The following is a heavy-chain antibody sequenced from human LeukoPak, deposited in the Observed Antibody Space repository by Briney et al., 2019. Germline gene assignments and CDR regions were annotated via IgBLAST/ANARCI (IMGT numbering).Heavy chain of an antibody. D-gene: IGHD5-24*01. CDR3: VRVIVDDYNSRPSDY. J-gene: IGHJ4*02. CDR2: ISSGSSTI. V-gene: IGHV3-48*01. CDR1: GSTFSSYS. Sequence: PGGSLRLSCAASGSTFSSYSMNWVRQAPGKGLEWVSYISSGSSTIYYADSVKGRFTISRDNAKNSLYLQVNSLRAEDTAVYYCVRVIVDDYNSRPSDYWGQGTLVTVSS.